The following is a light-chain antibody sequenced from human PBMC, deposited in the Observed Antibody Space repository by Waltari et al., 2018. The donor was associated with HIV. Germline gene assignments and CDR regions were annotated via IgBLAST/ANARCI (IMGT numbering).Light chain of an antibody. CDR2: LGS. CDR1: QSLLNSDGYNR. CDR3: MQALQGHT. J-gene: IGKJ2*01. V-gene: IGKV2-28*01. Sequence: DIVMTQSPLSLAVTPGEPASISCRSSQSLLNSDGYNRLDWYLQRPGQSPQLLIYLGSYRASGVRDRFSGSGSGTDFALKISKVEAEDVGVYYCMQALQGHTFGQGTKLEI.